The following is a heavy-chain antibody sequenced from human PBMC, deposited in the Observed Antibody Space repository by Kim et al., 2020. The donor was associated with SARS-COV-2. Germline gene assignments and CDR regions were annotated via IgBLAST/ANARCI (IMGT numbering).Heavy chain of an antibody. CDR2: INPNSGGT. D-gene: IGHD2-2*01. CDR1: GYTFTGYY. CDR3: ARDSRGYCSSTSCYGMDV. V-gene: IGHV1-2*02. Sequence: ASVKVSCKASGYTFTGYYMHWVRQAPGQGLEWMGWINPNSGGTNYAQKFQGRVTMTRDTSISTAYMELSRLRSDDTAVYYCARDSRGYCSSTSCYGMDVWGQGTTVTVSS. J-gene: IGHJ6*02.